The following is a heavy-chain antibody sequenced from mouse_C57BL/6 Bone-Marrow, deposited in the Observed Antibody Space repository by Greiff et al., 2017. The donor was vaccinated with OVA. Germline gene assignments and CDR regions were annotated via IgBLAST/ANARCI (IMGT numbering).Heavy chain of an antibody. CDR3: ARQAYYYGHYYAVDY. CDR1: GYTFTSYG. D-gene: IGHD1-1*01. Sequence: VQLQQSGAELARPGASVKLSCKASGYTFTSYGISWVKQRTGQGLEWIGEIYPRSGNTYYNEKFKGKATLTADKSSSTAYMELRSLTSEDSAVYFGARQAYYYGHYYAVDYWGQGTSVTVSS. J-gene: IGHJ4*01. V-gene: IGHV1-81*01. CDR2: IYPRSGNT.